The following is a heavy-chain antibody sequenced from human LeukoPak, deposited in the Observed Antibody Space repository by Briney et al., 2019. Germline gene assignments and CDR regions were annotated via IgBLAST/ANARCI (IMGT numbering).Heavy chain of an antibody. J-gene: IGHJ6*04. V-gene: IGHV3-33*01. CDR1: GFTFSSYG. D-gene: IGHD3-10*01. CDR3: ARDGGDYGSGSFYYYGMDV. Sequence: GRSLRLSCAASGFTFSSYGMHWVRQAPGKGLEWVAVIWYDGSNKYYADSVKGRFTISRDNSKNTLYLQMDSLRAEDTAVYYCARDGGDYGSGSFYYYGMDVWGKGTTVTVSS. CDR2: IWYDGSNK.